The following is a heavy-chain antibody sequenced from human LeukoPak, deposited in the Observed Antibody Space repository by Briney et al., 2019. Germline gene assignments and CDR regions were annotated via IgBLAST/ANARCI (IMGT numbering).Heavy chain of an antibody. Sequence: SVKVSCKASGYTFSSYAISWVRQAPGQGLEWMGRILPIFDMANYAQKFQGRVTITADKSTRTAYMELSSLRSDDTAVYYCARDGGWLQTQNHYYYHGMDVWGQGTTVTVSS. CDR1: GYTFSSYA. CDR2: ILPIFDMA. CDR3: ARDGGWLQTQNHYYYHGMDV. D-gene: IGHD5-24*01. J-gene: IGHJ6*02. V-gene: IGHV1-69*04.